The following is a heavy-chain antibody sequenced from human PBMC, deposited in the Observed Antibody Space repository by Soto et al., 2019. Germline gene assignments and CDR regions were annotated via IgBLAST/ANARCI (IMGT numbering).Heavy chain of an antibody. CDR1: GFTFSSYA. CDR3: ATSRGGYCTNGVCKPGGY. V-gene: IGHV3-23*01. D-gene: IGHD2-8*01. J-gene: IGHJ4*02. Sequence: EVQLLESGGGLVQPGGSLRLSCAASGFTFSSYAMSWVRQAPGKGLEWVSAISGSGGSTYYADSVKGRFTISRDNSENTLYLQMNSLRAEDTAVYYCATSRGGYCTNGVCKPGGYWGQGTLVTVSS. CDR2: ISGSGGST.